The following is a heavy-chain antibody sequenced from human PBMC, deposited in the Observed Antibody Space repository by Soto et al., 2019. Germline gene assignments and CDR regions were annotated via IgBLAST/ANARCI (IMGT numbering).Heavy chain of an antibody. CDR2: INNDGSRT. J-gene: IGHJ4*02. V-gene: IGHV3-74*01. CDR1: GFTFSNYW. D-gene: IGHD1-1*01. CDR3: GTTFEY. Sequence: EVQVVESGGALVQPGGALRLSCAASGFTFSNYWMHWVRQVPGEGLVWVSSINNDGSRTWYADSVRGRIAMSRDNARNLVSLQMNSLRSEDTAVYYCGTTFEYWGQGALVTVSS.